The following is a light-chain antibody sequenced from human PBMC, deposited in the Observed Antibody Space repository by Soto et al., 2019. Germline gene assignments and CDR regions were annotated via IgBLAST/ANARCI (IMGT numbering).Light chain of an antibody. Sequence: DIQMTQSPSSLSASVGDRVTITCRASQSISSYLNWYQQKPGKVPKLLIYAASTLQSGVPSRFSGSGSGTDFTLTISSLQPEDVATYYCHRYSSAPQTFGQGTKVDIK. CDR3: HRYSSAPQT. CDR1: QSISSY. CDR2: AAS. V-gene: IGKV1-27*01. J-gene: IGKJ1*01.